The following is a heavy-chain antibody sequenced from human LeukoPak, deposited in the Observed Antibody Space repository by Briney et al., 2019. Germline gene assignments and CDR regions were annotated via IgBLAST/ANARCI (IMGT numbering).Heavy chain of an antibody. D-gene: IGHD6-13*01. Sequence: GGSLRLSCAASGFTFDDYAMHWVRQAPGKGLEWVSGISWNSGSIGYADSVKGRFTISRDNAKNSLYLQMNSLRAEDTALYYCTNGLNEDSSWPIDYWGQGTLVTLSS. CDR2: ISWNSGSI. J-gene: IGHJ4*02. CDR1: GFTFDDYA. CDR3: TNGLNEDSSWPIDY. V-gene: IGHV3-9*01.